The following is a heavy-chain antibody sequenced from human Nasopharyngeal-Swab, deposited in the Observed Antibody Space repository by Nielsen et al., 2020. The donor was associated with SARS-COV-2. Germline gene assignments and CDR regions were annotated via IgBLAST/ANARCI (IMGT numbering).Heavy chain of an antibody. Sequence: ASVKVSCKASGYTFTSYYMHWVRQAPGQGLEWMGIINPSGGSTSYAQKFQGRVTMTRDTSTSTVYMELSSLRSEDTAVYYCARRWLRDYYYYGMDVWGQGTTVTVSS. CDR2: INPSGGST. CDR3: ARRWLRDYYYYGMDV. J-gene: IGHJ6*02. D-gene: IGHD5-12*01. V-gene: IGHV1-46*01. CDR1: GYTFTSYY.